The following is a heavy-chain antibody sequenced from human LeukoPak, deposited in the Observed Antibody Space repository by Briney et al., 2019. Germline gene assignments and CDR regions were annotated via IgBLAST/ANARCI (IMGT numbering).Heavy chain of an antibody. J-gene: IGHJ4*02. CDR1: GGSISSSSYY. D-gene: IGHD1-26*01. V-gene: IGHV4-39*01. CDR2: IYYSGST. CDR3: ARLVGAWGY. Sequence: PSETLPLTCTVSGGSISSSSYYWGWIRQPPGKGLEWIGSIYYSGSTYYNPSLKSRVTISVDTSKNQFSLKLSSVTAADTAVYYCARLVGAWGYWGQGTLVTVSS.